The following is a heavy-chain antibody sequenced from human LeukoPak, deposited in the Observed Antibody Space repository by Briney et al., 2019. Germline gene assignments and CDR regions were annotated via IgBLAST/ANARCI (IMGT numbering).Heavy chain of an antibody. CDR2: ISSSSSYI. CDR3: ARGQTSIGGYQLPLDY. D-gene: IGHD2-2*01. V-gene: IGHV3-21*01. Sequence: GGSLRLSCAASGFTFSSYSMNWVRQAPGKGLEWVSSISSSSSYIYYADSVKGRFTISRDNAKNSLYLQMNSLRAEDTAVYYCARGQTSIGGYQLPLDYWGQGTLVTVSS. J-gene: IGHJ4*02. CDR1: GFTFSSYS.